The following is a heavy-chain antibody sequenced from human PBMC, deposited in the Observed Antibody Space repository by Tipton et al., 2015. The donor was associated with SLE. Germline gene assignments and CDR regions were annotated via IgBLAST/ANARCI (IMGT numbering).Heavy chain of an antibody. D-gene: IGHD6-6*01. V-gene: IGHV3-21*01. Sequence: VQLVQSGGGLVKPGGSLRLSCAASGFTFSSYSMNWVRQAPGKGLEWVSSISSSSSYIYYADSVKGRFTISRDNAKNSLYLQMNSLRAEDTAVYYCARGGYLSSSRVDYWGQGTLVTVSS. J-gene: IGHJ4*02. CDR2: ISSSSSYI. CDR1: GFTFSSYS. CDR3: ARGGYLSSSRVDY.